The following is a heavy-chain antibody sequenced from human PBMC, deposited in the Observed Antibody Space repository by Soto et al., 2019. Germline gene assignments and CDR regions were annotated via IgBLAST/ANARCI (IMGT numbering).Heavy chain of an antibody. CDR3: ARDQGYSPELDAFDI. Sequence: EVQLVESGGGLVQPGGSLRLSCTASGFIFSDYAMNWVRQAPGKGLEWVSYISSSGSTIYYADSVKGRFTISRDNAKNSLYLQMNSLRAEDTAVYYCARDQGYSPELDAFDIWGQGTMVTVSS. CDR1: GFIFSDYA. D-gene: IGHD3-22*01. J-gene: IGHJ3*02. V-gene: IGHV3-48*03. CDR2: ISSSGSTI.